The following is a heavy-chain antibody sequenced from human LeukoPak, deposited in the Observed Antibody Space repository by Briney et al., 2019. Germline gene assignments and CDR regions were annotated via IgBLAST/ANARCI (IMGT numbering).Heavy chain of an antibody. Sequence: PGGSLRLSCAASGFTFSSYWMHWVRQAPGKGLVWVSRINSDGSSTSYADSVKGRFTISRDNAKNTLYLQMNSLRAEDTALYYCARVGCSSTSCYEVDYWGQGTLVTVSS. CDR1: GFTFSSYW. J-gene: IGHJ4*02. CDR3: ARVGCSSTSCYEVDY. V-gene: IGHV3-74*01. D-gene: IGHD2-2*01. CDR2: INSDGSST.